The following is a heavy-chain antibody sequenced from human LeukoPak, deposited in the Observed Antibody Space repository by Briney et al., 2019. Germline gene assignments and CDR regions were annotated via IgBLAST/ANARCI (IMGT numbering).Heavy chain of an antibody. CDR2: INHGGST. D-gene: IGHD4-23*01. V-gene: IGHV4-34*01. Sequence: PSETLSLTCAVYGGSFSGYYWSWIRQPPGKGLEWIGEINHGGSTNYNPSLKSRVTISVDTSKNQFSLKLSSVTAADTAVYYCAGDNSQDGMDVWGQGTTVTVSS. CDR3: AGDNSQDGMDV. J-gene: IGHJ6*02. CDR1: GGSFSGYY.